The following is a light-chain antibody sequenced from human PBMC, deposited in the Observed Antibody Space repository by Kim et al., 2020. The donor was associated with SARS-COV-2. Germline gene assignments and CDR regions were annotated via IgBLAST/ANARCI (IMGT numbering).Light chain of an antibody. CDR2: AAS. CDR1: QAISSS. V-gene: IGKV1-27*01. CDR3: QKCYSAPLT. Sequence: DTQMTQSPSSLSASVGDRVTITCRASQAISSSLAWYQQKPGKVPKLLNYAASPLQSGVPSRFSGSGSGTDFTLTISSLQPQDVATYYCQKCYSAPLTSGVGTNV. J-gene: IGKJ4*01.